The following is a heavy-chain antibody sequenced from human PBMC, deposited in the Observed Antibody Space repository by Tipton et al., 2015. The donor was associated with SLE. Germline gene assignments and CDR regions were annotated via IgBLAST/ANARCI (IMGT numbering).Heavy chain of an antibody. Sequence: GLVKPSETLSLTCAVSGYSISSGYYWAWVRQPPGKGLEWIGTTYRSGSTYFNPSLKSRVTISIDASNNQFSLKLSSVTAADTAVYYCASGGRGLRSGWYKNAFDIWGQGTMVTVSS. D-gene: IGHD6-19*01. CDR2: TYRSGST. CDR1: GYSISSGYY. CDR3: ASGGRGLRSGWYKNAFDI. J-gene: IGHJ3*02. V-gene: IGHV4-38-2*01.